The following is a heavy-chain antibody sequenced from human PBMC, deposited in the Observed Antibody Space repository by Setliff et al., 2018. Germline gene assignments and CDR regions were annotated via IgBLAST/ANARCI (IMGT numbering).Heavy chain of an antibody. CDR1: GYSIRNGYY. D-gene: IGHD3-16*01. J-gene: IGHJ4*02. CDR2: IYHGGTT. V-gene: IGHV4-38-2*01. Sequence: PSETLSLTCGVSGYSIRNGYYWAWIRQPPGKGLEWIGSIYHGGTTYYSPSLKTRVTMSVDPSKNQFSLHLSSVTAADTAIYYCARHSSWGTVTDRLHSNFFDFWGQGTLVTVSS. CDR3: ARHSSWGTVTDRLHSNFFDF.